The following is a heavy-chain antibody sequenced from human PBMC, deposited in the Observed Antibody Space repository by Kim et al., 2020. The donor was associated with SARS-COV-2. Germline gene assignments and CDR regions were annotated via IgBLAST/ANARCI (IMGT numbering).Heavy chain of an antibody. CDR3: ARDYYGGNSATTRFDY. CDR2: ISYDGSNK. J-gene: IGHJ4*02. Sequence: GGSLRLSCAASGFTFSSYAMYWVRQAPGKGLEWVAVISYDGSNKYYADSVKGRFTISRDNSKNTLYLQMNSLRAEDMAVYYCARDYYGGNSATTRFDYWGQGTLVTVSS. CDR1: GFTFSSYA. D-gene: IGHD4-17*01. V-gene: IGHV3-30*04.